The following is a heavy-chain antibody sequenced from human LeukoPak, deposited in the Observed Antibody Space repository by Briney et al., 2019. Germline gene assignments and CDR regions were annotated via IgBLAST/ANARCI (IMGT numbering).Heavy chain of an antibody. CDR1: GFTFGSYA. CDR2: ISYDESNK. D-gene: IGHD1-1*01. V-gene: IGHV3-30-3*02. J-gene: IGHJ4*02. Sequence: GRSLRLSCTASGFTFGSYAMHWVRQAPGKGLEWVAVISYDESNKFYADSVKGRFTISRDNSKNTLFLQMDSLRPDDTALYYCAKKLPGSTDYFDYWGQGTPVTVSS. CDR3: AKKLPGSTDYFDY.